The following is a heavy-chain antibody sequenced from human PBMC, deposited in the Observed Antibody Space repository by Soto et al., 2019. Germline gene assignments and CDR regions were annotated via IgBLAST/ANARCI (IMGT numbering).Heavy chain of an antibody. J-gene: IGHJ4*02. CDR2: INHSGST. CDR3: ARSYYGSGSYGH. CDR1: GGSFSGYY. Sequence: SETLSLTYAVYGGSFSGYYWSWIRQPPGKGLEWIGEINHSGSTNYNPSLKSRVTISVDTSKNQFSLKLSSVTAADTAVYYCARSYYGSGSYGHWGQGTLVTVSS. V-gene: IGHV4-34*01. D-gene: IGHD3-10*01.